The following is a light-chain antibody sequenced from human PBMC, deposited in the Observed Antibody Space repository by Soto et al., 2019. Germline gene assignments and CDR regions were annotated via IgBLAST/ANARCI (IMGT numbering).Light chain of an antibody. Sequence: QSALTQPRSVSGSPGQSVTISCTGTSSDVGGYDFVSWYQQHPGKAPRLVIFDVNQRPSGVPDRFSGSKSVNTASLTITGLRDEDEADYYCCAYTARSTLVFGGGTKLTVL. V-gene: IGLV2-11*01. CDR3: CAYTARSTLV. CDR2: DVN. CDR1: SSDVGGYDF. J-gene: IGLJ3*02.